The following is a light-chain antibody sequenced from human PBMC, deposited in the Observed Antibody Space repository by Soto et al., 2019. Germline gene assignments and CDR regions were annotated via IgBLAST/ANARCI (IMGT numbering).Light chain of an antibody. J-gene: IGKJ1*01. Sequence: EIMTTQGRATLSGSPGARASLSWRASQSVSSNLAWYQQKPGQAPRLLIYGASTRATGIPARFSGSGSGTEFTLIISSLQSEDFAVYYCQQYNNWPWTFGQGTKVDI. V-gene: IGKV3-15*01. CDR2: GAS. CDR1: QSVSSN. CDR3: QQYNNWPWT.